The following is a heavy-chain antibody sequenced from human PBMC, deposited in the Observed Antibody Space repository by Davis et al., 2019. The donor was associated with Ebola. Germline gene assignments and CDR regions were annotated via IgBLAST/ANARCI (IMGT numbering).Heavy chain of an antibody. J-gene: IGHJ4*02. D-gene: IGHD3-22*01. Sequence: GGSLRLSCAASGFTFSSYSMNWVRQAPGKGLEWVANIKQDGSEKYYVDSVKGRFTISRDNAKNSLYLQMNSLRSEDTAVYYCARDGDSSGYYWGVDYWGQGTLVTVSS. V-gene: IGHV3-7*03. CDR1: GFTFSSYS. CDR2: IKQDGSEK. CDR3: ARDGDSSGYYWGVDY.